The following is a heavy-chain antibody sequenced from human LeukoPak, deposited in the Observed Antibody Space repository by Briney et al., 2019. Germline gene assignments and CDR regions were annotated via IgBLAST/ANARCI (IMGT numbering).Heavy chain of an antibody. CDR1: GLTFEDYG. CDR3: ARPGIAAAGIAFPFDY. D-gene: IGHD6-13*01. CDR2: INWNGGSR. Sequence: RPGGSLRLSCAASGLTFEDYGMSWVRQAPGKGLEWVSGINWNGGSRHYADSVKGRFTISRDNAKNSLYLQMNSLRAEDTAVYYCARPGIAAAGIAFPFDYWGQGTLVTVSS. V-gene: IGHV3-20*04. J-gene: IGHJ4*02.